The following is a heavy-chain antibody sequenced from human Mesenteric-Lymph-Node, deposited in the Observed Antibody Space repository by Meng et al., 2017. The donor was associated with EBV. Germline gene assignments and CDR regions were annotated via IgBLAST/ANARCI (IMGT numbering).Heavy chain of an antibody. Sequence: GQLQQWGAGLLKPSETLSLTFGVYGGSLSGYYWNWIRQPPGKGLEWIGDINHGGSTSYNPSLKSRVTISVDTSKNEFSLKMTSVTAADTAVYYCARDRHFDPWGQGTLVTVSS. CDR1: GGSLSGYY. CDR3: ARDRHFDP. CDR2: INHGGST. J-gene: IGHJ5*02. V-gene: IGHV4-34*01.